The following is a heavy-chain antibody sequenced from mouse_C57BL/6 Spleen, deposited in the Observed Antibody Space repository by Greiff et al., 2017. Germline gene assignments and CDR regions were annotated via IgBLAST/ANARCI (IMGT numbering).Heavy chain of an antibody. CDR3: ARLKDDGYYGGFAY. CDR2: ISSGGSYT. J-gene: IGHJ3*01. V-gene: IGHV5-6*02. D-gene: IGHD2-3*01. Sequence: EVKLVESGGDLVKPGASLKLSCAASGFTFSSYGMSWVRQTPDKRLEWVATISSGGSYTYYPDSVKGRFTISRDNAKNTLYLQMSSLKSEDTAVYDCARLKDDGYYGGFAYWGQGTLVTVSA. CDR1: GFTFSSYG.